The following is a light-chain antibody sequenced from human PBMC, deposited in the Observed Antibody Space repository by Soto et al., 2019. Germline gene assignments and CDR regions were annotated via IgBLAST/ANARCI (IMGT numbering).Light chain of an antibody. J-gene: IGLJ2*01. CDR1: SSDVGGYNY. CDR2: EVS. Sequence: QSALTQPPSASGSPGQSVTISCTGTSSDVGGYNYVSWYQQHPGKAPILMIYEVSKRPSGVPDRFSGSKSGNTASLTVSGLQAEDEADYYCSSYAGSNVVFGGGTKRTVL. CDR3: SSYAGSNVV. V-gene: IGLV2-8*01.